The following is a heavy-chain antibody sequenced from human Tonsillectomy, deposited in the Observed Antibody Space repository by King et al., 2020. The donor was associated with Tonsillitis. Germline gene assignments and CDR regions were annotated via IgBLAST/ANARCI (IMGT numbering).Heavy chain of an antibody. D-gene: IGHD3-10*01. V-gene: IGHV3-74*01. CDR2: IKSDGSST. CDR1: GLTFSRYW. J-gene: IGHJ3*02. CDR3: ARNYYYGSGSYYGLSDVFDI. Sequence: VQLVESGGGLVQPGGSLRLSCAASGLTFSRYWMHWVRQAPGKGLVWVSRIKSDGSSTSYADSVKGRFTISRDNAKNTLYLQMNSLRVEDTAVYYCARNYYYGSGSYYGLSDVFDIWGQGTMVTVSS.